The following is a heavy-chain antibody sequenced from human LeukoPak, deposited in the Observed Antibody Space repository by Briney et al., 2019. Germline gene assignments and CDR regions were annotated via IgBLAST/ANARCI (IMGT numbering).Heavy chain of an antibody. J-gene: IGHJ4*02. Sequence: GASVKVSCKASGYTFTSYAMHWVRQAPGQRLEWMGWINACNGNTKYSQKFQGRVTITRDTSASTAYMELSSLRSEDTAVYYCACSVTTQFQGDYWGQGTLVTVSS. CDR1: GYTFTSYA. CDR3: ACSVTTQFQGDY. D-gene: IGHD4-17*01. V-gene: IGHV1-3*01. CDR2: INACNGNT.